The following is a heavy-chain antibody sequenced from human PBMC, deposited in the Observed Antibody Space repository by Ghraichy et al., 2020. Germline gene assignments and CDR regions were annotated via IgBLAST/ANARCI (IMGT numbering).Heavy chain of an antibody. D-gene: IGHD1-26*01. Sequence: ASVKVSCKASGYTFTSYYIHWVRQAPGQGLEWMGWINPNSGDTNYAQKLQGWVTMTTDTSISTAYMELSSLRSDDTAVYYCARGRPGGYYPFDYWGHGTLVTVSS. CDR3: ARGRPGGYYPFDY. J-gene: IGHJ4*01. V-gene: IGHV1-2*04. CDR2: INPNSGDT. CDR1: GYTFTSYY.